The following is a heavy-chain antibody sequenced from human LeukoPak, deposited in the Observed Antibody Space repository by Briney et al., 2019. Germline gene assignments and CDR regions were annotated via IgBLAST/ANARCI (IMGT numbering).Heavy chain of an antibody. CDR3: ATDHYYGSGSYLYYFDS. V-gene: IGHV1-18*01. D-gene: IGHD3-10*01. CDR2: ISAYNGNT. Sequence: ASVTVSCKASGYTFTSYGISWVRQAPGQGLEWMGWISAYNGNTNYAQKLQGRVTMTTDTSTSTAYMELRSLRSDDTGVYYCATDHYYGSGSYLYYFDSWGQGTLVTVSS. CDR1: GYTFTSYG. J-gene: IGHJ4*02.